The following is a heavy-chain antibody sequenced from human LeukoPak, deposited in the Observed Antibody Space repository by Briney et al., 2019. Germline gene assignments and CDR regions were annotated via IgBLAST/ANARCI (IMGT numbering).Heavy chain of an antibody. J-gene: IGHJ3*02. V-gene: IGHV3-21*01. Sequence: GGSLRLSCAASGFTFSSYSMNWVRQAPGKGLEWVSSISSSSSYIYYADSVKGRFTISRDNAKNSWYLQMNSLRAEDTAVYYCARDYGDYGGVFDIWGQGTMVTVSS. D-gene: IGHD4-17*01. CDR2: ISSSSSYI. CDR1: GFTFSSYS. CDR3: ARDYGDYGGVFDI.